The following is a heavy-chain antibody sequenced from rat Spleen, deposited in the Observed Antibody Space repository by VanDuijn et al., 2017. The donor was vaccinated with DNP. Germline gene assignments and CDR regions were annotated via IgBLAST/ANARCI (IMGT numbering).Heavy chain of an antibody. J-gene: IGHJ3*01. Sequence: EVQLVESGGGLVQPGWSLKLSCVASGFTFNKYWMTWIRQVPGKGLEWVASIISSGGSTYYPDSMKGRFTISRDNAKSTLYLQMNSLRSEDMATYYCVRPTTGAFAYWGQGTLVTVSS. CDR3: VRPTTGAFAY. V-gene: IGHV5-31*01. D-gene: IGHD1-6*01. CDR2: IISSGGST. CDR1: GFTFNKYW.